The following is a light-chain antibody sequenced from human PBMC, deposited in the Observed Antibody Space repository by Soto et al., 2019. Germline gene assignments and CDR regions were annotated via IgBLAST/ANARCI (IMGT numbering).Light chain of an antibody. CDR3: QQYNDCPLT. Sequence: AIELTQSPASLSASLGERVTITCRASQGISSDLVWYQQKPGQAPNLLIYGAFSMDTGVPARFSGSGSGTEFTLTISSLQPEDFAPYYCQQYNDCPLTFGGGTKVDIK. CDR1: QGISSD. V-gene: IGKV1D-13*01. J-gene: IGKJ4*02. CDR2: GAF.